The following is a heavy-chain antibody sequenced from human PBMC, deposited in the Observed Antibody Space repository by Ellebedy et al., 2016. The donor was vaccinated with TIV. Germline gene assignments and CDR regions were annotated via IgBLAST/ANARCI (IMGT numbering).Heavy chain of an antibody. CDR2: IIPILGMT. CDR3: ARLPGYGDHSEWFDP. V-gene: IGHV1-69*04. J-gene: IGHJ5*02. D-gene: IGHD4-17*01. CDR1: GGTFRTHA. Sequence: SVKVSCKASGGTFRTHAISWVRQAPGQGLEWMGRIIPILGMTNYAQKFQGRVIITAHEFTSTVFMELSSLRSEDTAVYYCARLPGYGDHSEWFDPWGQGTLVTVSS.